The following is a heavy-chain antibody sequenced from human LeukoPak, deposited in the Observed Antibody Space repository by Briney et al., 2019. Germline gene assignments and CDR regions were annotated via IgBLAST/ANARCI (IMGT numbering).Heavy chain of an antibody. CDR2: INPNSGGT. J-gene: IGHJ3*02. CDR3: ARDREISWYCAFDI. V-gene: IGHV1-2*02. D-gene: IGHD6-13*01. Sequence: ASVKVSCKASGYTFTGYYMHWVRQAPGQGLEWMGWINPNSGGTNYAQKFQGRVTMTRDTSISTAYMELSRLRSDDTAVYYCARDREISWYCAFDIWGQGTMVTVSS. CDR1: GYTFTGYY.